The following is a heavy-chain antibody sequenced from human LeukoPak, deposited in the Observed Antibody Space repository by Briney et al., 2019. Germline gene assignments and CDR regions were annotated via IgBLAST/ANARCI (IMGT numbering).Heavy chain of an antibody. CDR1: GYTFTSSG. V-gene: IGHV1-18*01. D-gene: IGHD3-22*01. J-gene: IGHJ4*01. Sequence: EASVKVSCKASGYTFTSSGISWVRQAPGQGLEWMGWVSAYNGNTNYAQKLQGRVTMTTDTSTSTAYMELSSLRSDDTALDNCAWSGSSGYFDFSVDGTLVTVSS. CDR3: AWSGSSGYFDF. CDR2: VSAYNGNT.